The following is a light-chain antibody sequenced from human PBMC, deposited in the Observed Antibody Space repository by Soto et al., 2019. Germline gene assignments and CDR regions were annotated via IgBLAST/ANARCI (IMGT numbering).Light chain of an antibody. J-gene: IGKJ1*01. V-gene: IGKV1-39*01. Sequence: DIQMTHSPSSLSASVEDRVIITCRASQSISNHLNWYQQKPGKAPQLLIFAASSLQSGVPSRFSGSRSGPDFTLTISSLQPEDFATYYCQQSYSSPPTFGQGTKVDIK. CDR3: QQSYSSPPT. CDR2: AAS. CDR1: QSISNH.